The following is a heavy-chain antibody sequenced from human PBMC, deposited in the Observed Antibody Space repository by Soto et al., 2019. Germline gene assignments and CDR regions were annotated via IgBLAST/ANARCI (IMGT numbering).Heavy chain of an antibody. Sequence: PGGSLRLSCAASGFTFSIYSMKWVRQAPGKGLEWVAYITSSSDTIYYSDSVKGRFTISRDNGKNSLFLQMNSLRDEDTAVYYCARVVVVIPPGYYYAMDVWGQGTTVTVSS. CDR2: ITSSSDTI. D-gene: IGHD3-22*01. V-gene: IGHV3-48*02. J-gene: IGHJ6*02. CDR1: GFTFSIYS. CDR3: ARVVVVIPPGYYYAMDV.